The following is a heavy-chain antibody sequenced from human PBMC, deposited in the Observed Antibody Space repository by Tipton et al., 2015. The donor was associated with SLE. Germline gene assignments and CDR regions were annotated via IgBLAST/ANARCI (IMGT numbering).Heavy chain of an antibody. J-gene: IGHJ6*02. CDR2: IYTSGNT. CDR3: ARGGCSGGSCYPYYYGMDV. V-gene: IGHV4-4*07. D-gene: IGHD2-15*01. CDR1: VGSISNSF. Sequence: GLVKPSETLSLTCTVSVGSISNSFWSWIRQPAGKGLEWIGRIYTSGNTIYNPSLKSRVTMSLDTSKNQFSVNLSSVTAADTAVYYCARGGCSGGSCYPYYYGMDVWGPGTTVTVSS.